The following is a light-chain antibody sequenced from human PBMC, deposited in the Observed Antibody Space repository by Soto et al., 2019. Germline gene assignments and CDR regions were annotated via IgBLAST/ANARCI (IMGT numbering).Light chain of an antibody. Sequence: EIVLIQSPATLSLSPGDRATLSCRASQSVGSYLAWYQHKPGQAPRLLISDASNRATGIPARFSGSGSETDFTLTISSLEPEDSAVYYCQQRSNWPSLTFGGGTKVEIK. V-gene: IGKV3-11*01. CDR2: DAS. CDR3: QQRSNWPSLT. CDR1: QSVGSY. J-gene: IGKJ4*01.